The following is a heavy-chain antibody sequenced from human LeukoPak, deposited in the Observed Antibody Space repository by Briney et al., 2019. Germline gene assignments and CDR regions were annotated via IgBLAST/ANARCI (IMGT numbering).Heavy chain of an antibody. V-gene: IGHV4-39*01. Sequence: SETLSLTCTVSGGSISSSSYYWGWIRQPPGKGLEWIGSMYYSGSTYYNPSLTSRVPISVDASKNQFSLNLSSVTAADTAVYYCARLVYSSAHFDYWGQGTPVTVSS. J-gene: IGHJ4*02. CDR2: MYYSGST. CDR1: GGSISSSSYY. CDR3: ARLVYSSAHFDY. D-gene: IGHD4-11*01.